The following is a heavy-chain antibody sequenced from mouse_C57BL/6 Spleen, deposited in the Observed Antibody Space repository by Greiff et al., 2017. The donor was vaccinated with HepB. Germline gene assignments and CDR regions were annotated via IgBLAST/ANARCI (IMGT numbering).Heavy chain of an antibody. J-gene: IGHJ4*01. CDR1: GYTFTSYW. Sequence: QVQLKQPGAELVKPGASVKVSCKASGYTFTSYWMHWVKQRPGQGLEWIGRIHPSDSDTNYNQKFKGKATLTVDKSSSTAYMQLSSLTSEDSAVYYCAPYYDGNYYAMDYWGQGTSVTVSS. CDR3: APYYDGNYYAMDY. CDR2: IHPSDSDT. D-gene: IGHD1-1*01. V-gene: IGHV1-74*01.